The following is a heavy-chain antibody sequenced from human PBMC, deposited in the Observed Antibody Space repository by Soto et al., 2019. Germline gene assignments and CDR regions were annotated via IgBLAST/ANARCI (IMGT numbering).Heavy chain of an antibody. D-gene: IGHD3-22*01. V-gene: IGHV4-30-2*01. CDR2: IYQSGSA. Sequence: QLQLRESASGLVKPSQTLSLTCAVSGGSISDGGHAWTWIRQPPGKGLEWIGYIYQSGSAYYTPSFKSRVTISMDKSKNQISLTLKSVTAADTAIYYCACNYDADAFDIWGQGTMVPVSS. J-gene: IGHJ3*02. CDR1: GGSISDGGHA. CDR3: ACNYDADAFDI.